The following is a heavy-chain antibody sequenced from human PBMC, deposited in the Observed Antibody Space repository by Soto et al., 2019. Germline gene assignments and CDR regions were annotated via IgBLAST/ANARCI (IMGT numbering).Heavy chain of an antibody. Sequence: SCPTLVNPTHTLTLTCTCSGLSLTTSGVGVGWIRQPPGRALEWLALIYWHDEKRYSPSLERRLTITKDDSKTQVVLTITDMDPMDTAPYFCAHRPTPLTDGGGYFDPWGQGTLVTVSS. J-gene: IGHJ5*02. CDR3: AHRPTPLTDGGGYFDP. CDR1: GLSLTTSGVG. V-gene: IGHV2-5*01. D-gene: IGHD1-26*01. CDR2: IYWHDEK.